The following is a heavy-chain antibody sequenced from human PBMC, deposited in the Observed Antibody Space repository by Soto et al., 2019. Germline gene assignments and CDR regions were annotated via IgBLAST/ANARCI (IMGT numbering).Heavy chain of an antibody. CDR2: INSDGSST. J-gene: IGHJ6*02. V-gene: IGHV3-74*01. D-gene: IGHD3-3*01. CDR1: GFTFSSYW. Sequence: GGSLRLSCAASGFTFSSYWMHWVRQAPGKGPVWVSRINSDGSSTSYADSVKGRFTISRDNAKNTLYLQMNSLRAEDTAVYYCARVEVYDFWSGYYQNYYGMDVWGQGTTVTVSS. CDR3: ARVEVYDFWSGYYQNYYGMDV.